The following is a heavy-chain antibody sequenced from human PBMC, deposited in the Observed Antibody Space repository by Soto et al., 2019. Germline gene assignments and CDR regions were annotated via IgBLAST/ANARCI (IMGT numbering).Heavy chain of an antibody. J-gene: IGHJ4*02. V-gene: IGHV3-74*01. D-gene: IGHD3-10*01. CDR1: GFTFSSYW. CDR3: VKAAARGDY. CDR2: INTDGSST. Sequence: GSLRLSCAASGFTFSSYWMHWVRQVPGKGLVWVSRINTDGSSTTYADSVKGRFTISRDNAKNTLHLQMNSLRAEDTAVYYCVKAAARGDYWGQGTLVTVSS.